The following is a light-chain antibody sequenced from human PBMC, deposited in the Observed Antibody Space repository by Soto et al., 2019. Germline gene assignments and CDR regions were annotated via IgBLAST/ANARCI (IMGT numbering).Light chain of an antibody. Sequence: QSALTQPASVSGSPGQSITISCTGTSSDVGSGNVVSWYQQYPGRAPQLMIYEGFKRPSGVSSRFSGSKSGNTASLTISGLHAGDEAEYHCCSHAGSDPYVFGSGTKVTVL. V-gene: IGLV2-23*01. CDR3: CSHAGSDPYV. CDR1: SSDVGSGNV. J-gene: IGLJ1*01. CDR2: EGF.